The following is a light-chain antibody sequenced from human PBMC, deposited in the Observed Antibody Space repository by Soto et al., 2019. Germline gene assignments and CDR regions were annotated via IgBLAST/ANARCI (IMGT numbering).Light chain of an antibody. CDR1: QSVSSN. V-gene: IGKV3-15*01. CDR2: GAY. CDR3: QQYNNWLRG. Sequence: EIVMTQSPATLSVSPGERATLSCRASQSVSSNLAWYQQKPGQAPRLLIYGAYTRATGIPARFSGSGSGTEFTLTISSLQYEDFAVYYCQQYNNWLRGFGQGTKVEIK. J-gene: IGKJ1*01.